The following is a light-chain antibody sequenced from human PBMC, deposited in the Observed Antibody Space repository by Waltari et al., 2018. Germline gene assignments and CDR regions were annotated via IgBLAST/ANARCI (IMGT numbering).Light chain of an antibody. V-gene: IGLV3-21*04. CDR3: HVWHPDMDPGV. Sequence: SYALTQPPSVSVAPGTTARITCGGDNIGSYSVHWYQQKPGQAPVLVSFYDSDRPSGIPERFSGSNSGNTATLTISSVEAGDEAKYYCHVWHPDMDPGVFGPGTEVSV. CDR2: YDS. CDR1: NIGSYS. J-gene: IGLJ1*01.